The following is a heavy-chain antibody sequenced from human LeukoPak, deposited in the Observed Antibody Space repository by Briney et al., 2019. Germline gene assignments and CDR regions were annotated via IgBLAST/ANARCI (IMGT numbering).Heavy chain of an antibody. Sequence: GGSLRLSCAASGFTFSSYLMHWVRQAPGKGLVWVSRINSDGSTINYADSVKGRFTISRDNAKNTLYLQMNSLRAEDTAVYYCARDRVGYNYWGQGTLVTVSS. J-gene: IGHJ4*02. CDR1: GFTFSSYL. V-gene: IGHV3-74*01. CDR3: ARDRVGYNY. D-gene: IGHD5-24*01. CDR2: INSDGSTI.